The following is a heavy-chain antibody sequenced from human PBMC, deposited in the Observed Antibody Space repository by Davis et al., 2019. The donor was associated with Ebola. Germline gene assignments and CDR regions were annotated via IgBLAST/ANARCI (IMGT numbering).Heavy chain of an antibody. Sequence: GSLRLSCAASGFTFSGSAMHWVRQASGKGLEWVGRIRSKANSYATAYAASVKGRFTISRDDSKNTAYLQMNSLKTEDTAVYYCTARASQAYCGGDCYGDYWGQGTLVTVSS. CDR3: TARASQAYCGGDCYGDY. CDR1: GFTFSGSA. D-gene: IGHD2-21*02. V-gene: IGHV3-73*01. J-gene: IGHJ4*02. CDR2: IRSKANSYAT.